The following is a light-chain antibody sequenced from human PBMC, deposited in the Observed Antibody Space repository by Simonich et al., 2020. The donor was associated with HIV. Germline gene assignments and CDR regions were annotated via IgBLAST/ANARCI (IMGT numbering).Light chain of an antibody. Sequence: DIQMTQSPSSLSASVGDRVTITCRASQGISNSLAWYQQKPGKAPKLLLYAASRLESGVPSRFSGSGSGTDYTLTISSLQPEDFATYYCQQYFGPPPLTFGGGTKVEIK. CDR3: QQYFGPPPLT. CDR2: AAS. J-gene: IGKJ4*01. CDR1: QGISNS. V-gene: IGKV1-NL1*01.